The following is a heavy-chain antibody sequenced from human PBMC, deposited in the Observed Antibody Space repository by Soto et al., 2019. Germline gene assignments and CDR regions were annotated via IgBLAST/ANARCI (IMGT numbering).Heavy chain of an antibody. CDR1: GYTFTSYY. CDR2: INPSGGST. V-gene: IGHV1-46*01. D-gene: IGHD6-13*01. Sequence: ASVKVSCKASGYTFTSYYMHWVRQAPGQGLEWMGIINPSGGSTSYAQKFQGRVTMTRDTSTSTVYMELSSLRSEDTAVYYCARDRAAWFEAAAGIPRKRSGTQDTATLSYYYYYGMDVWGQGTTVTVSS. J-gene: IGHJ6*02. CDR3: ARDRAAWFEAAAGIPRKRSGTQDTATLSYYYYYGMDV.